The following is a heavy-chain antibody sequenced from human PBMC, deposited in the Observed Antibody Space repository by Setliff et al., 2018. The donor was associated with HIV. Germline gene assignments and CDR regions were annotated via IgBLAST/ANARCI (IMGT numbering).Heavy chain of an antibody. D-gene: IGHD2-15*01. CDR1: GGSISSYY. CDR3: ARAPLSGGSFGWFDP. V-gene: IGHV4-4*09. J-gene: IGHJ5*01. CDR2: IYTSGST. Sequence: SETLSLTCTVSGGSISSYYWSWIRQPPGKGLEWIGYIYTSGSTNYNPSLKSRVTISVDTSKNQFSLKLRSVTAADTAVYYCARAPLSGGSFGWFDPWGQGTAVTVSS.